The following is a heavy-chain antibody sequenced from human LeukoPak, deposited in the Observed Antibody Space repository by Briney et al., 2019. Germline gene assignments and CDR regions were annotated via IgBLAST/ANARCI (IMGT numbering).Heavy chain of an antibody. CDR1: GFTFSSYA. CDR3: ARGPRQLVDSDASDI. V-gene: IGHV3-30-3*01. J-gene: IGHJ3*02. Sequence: GGSLRLSCAASGFTFSSYAMHWVRQAPGKGLEWVAVISYDGSNKYYADSVKGRFTISRDNSKNTLYLQMNSLRAEDTAVYYCARGPRQLVDSDASDIWGQGTMVTVSS. CDR2: ISYDGSNK. D-gene: IGHD6-6*01.